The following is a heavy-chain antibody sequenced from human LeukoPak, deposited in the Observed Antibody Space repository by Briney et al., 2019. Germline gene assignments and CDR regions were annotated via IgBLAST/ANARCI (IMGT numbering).Heavy chain of an antibody. V-gene: IGHV3-48*03. CDR3: ARLQLAFDY. CDR2: ISSSGSTT. CDR1: GFTFSSYE. Sequence: PGGSLRLSCAASGFTFSSYEMNWIRQAPGKGLEWVSYISSSGSTTYYAGAVQGRFTISRDNAKNSLYLQMSSLRDDDTAVYYCARLQLAFDYWGQGALVTVSS. D-gene: IGHD6-13*01. J-gene: IGHJ4*02.